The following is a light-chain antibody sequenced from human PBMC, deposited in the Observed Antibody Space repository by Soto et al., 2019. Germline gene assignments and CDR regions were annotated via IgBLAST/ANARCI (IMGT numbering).Light chain of an antibody. CDR2: VAS. V-gene: IGKV1-39*01. CDR3: QHTYSTPPLT. J-gene: IGKJ4*01. CDR1: QSITTY. Sequence: DIQMTQSPSSLSASVGDRGTISCRASQSITTYLNWYQQKPGKAPKLLIYVASNLQSGVPSRFSGNGSGTDFFLTISSLQPDDFATYFCQHTYSTPPLTFGGGTKVEIK.